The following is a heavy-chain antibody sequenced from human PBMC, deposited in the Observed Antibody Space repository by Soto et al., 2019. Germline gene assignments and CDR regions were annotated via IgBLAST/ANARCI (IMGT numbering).Heavy chain of an antibody. D-gene: IGHD1-26*01. CDR2: IYWNDDK. CDR1: GFSLSTSGGG. V-gene: IGHV2-5*01. J-gene: IGHJ6*02. CDR3: AQGGHYDFYYGMDV. Sequence: GPTLVKPTQTLTMTCTFSGFSLSTSGGGVGWIRQPPGKALEWLALIYWNDDKRYSPALKSRLTITKYTSKNQVFLTMTNTAPVATSTYYCAQGGHYDFYYGMDVWGQGTMVTVSS.